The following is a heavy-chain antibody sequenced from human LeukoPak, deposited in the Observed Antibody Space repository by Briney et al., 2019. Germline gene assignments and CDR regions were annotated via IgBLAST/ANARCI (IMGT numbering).Heavy chain of an antibody. Sequence: PSETLSLTCTVSGGSISSSSYYWGWIRQPPGKGLERIGSIYYSGSTYYNPSLKSRVTISVDTSKNQFSLKLSSVTAADTAVYHCARDKGPYWYFDLWGRGTLVTVSS. CDR1: GGSISSSSYY. J-gene: IGHJ2*01. V-gene: IGHV4-39*07. CDR2: IYYSGST. CDR3: ARDKGPYWYFDL.